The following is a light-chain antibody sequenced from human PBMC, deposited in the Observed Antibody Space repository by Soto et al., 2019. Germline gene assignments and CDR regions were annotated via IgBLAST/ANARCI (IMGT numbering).Light chain of an antibody. Sequence: DIQMTQSPSTLSASVGDRVTITCRASQSFSNWLAWYQQKPGKAPKLLIYLASTLVFGVPSRFSGSGSGTEFTLTISGLQADDLAPYYCQQYYSYPITFGPRTKVDIK. CDR2: LAS. V-gene: IGKV1-5*03. CDR1: QSFSNW. CDR3: QQYYSYPIT. J-gene: IGKJ3*01.